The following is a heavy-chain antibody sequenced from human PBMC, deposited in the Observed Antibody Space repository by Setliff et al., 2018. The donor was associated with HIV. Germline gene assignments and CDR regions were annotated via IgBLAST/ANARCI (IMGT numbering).Heavy chain of an antibody. CDR3: AGGLHYGLGKFGY. V-gene: IGHV4-59*01. CDR2: ISYTGST. CDR1: GGSMSTYY. Sequence: PSETLSLTCSVSGGSMSTYYWSWLRQPPGKGLEWIGYISYTGSTNYNPSLKSRVTISVDTSKNQFSLKLSSVTAADTAVYYCAGGLHYGLGKFGYWGQGTLVTVSS. D-gene: IGHD3-10*01. J-gene: IGHJ4*02.